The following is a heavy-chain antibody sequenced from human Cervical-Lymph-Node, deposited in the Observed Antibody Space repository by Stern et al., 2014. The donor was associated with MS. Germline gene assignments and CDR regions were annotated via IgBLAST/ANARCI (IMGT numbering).Heavy chain of an antibody. CDR3: ARDKEDTNMAFRYFDN. J-gene: IGHJ4*02. Sequence: QVQLQESGPGLVKPSQTLSLTCTVSGGSVGSGSYDWSWIRQPAGKGLEWIGRIYTTGSPYFHPSLKSRVSISIDTSKNQFSLKLTSGTAADTAVYYCARDKEDTNMAFRYFDNWGQGTLVTVSS. V-gene: IGHV4-61*02. CDR2: IYTTGSP. CDR1: GGSVGSGSYD. D-gene: IGHD5-18*01.